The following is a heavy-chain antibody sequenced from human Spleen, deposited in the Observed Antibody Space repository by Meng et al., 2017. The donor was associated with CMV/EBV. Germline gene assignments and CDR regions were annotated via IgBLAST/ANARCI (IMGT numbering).Heavy chain of an antibody. D-gene: IGHD3-10*01. CDR1: GGSISSYY. Sequence: SETLSLTCTVSGGSISSYYWSWIRQPPGKGLEWIGYIYYSGSTNYNPSLKSRVTISVDTSKNQFSLKLSSVTAADTAAYYCARDSTMVRGQGMDVWGQGTTVTVSS. J-gene: IGHJ6*02. V-gene: IGHV4-59*01. CDR2: IYYSGST. CDR3: ARDSTMVRGQGMDV.